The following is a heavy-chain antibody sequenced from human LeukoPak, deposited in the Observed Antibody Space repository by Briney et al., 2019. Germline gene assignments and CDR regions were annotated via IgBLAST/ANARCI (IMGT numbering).Heavy chain of an antibody. CDR3: ARGISETTVIPIDY. V-gene: IGHV1-18*01. D-gene: IGHD4-11*01. Sequence: GASVKVSCKASGYTFTTYGINWVRQAPGQGLEWMGWISTNNGNTHYAQNLQGRVTLTTDISTTTAYMELRSLRSDDTAVYYCARGISETTVIPIDYWGPGTLVTVSS. J-gene: IGHJ4*02. CDR1: GYTFTTYG. CDR2: ISTNNGNT.